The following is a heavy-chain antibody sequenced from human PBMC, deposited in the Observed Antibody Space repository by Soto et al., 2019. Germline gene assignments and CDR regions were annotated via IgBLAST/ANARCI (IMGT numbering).Heavy chain of an antibody. Sequence: QVQLVQSGAEVKKPGSSVKVSCKASGGTFSSYTISWVRQAPGQGLEWMGRIIPILGIANYAQKFQGRVTITADKSTSTVYMELSSLRSEDTAVYYCAREYYDILTGYYSYNWFDPWGQGTLVTVSS. CDR2: IIPILGIA. D-gene: IGHD3-9*01. CDR1: GGTFSSYT. V-gene: IGHV1-69*08. CDR3: AREYYDILTGYYSYNWFDP. J-gene: IGHJ5*02.